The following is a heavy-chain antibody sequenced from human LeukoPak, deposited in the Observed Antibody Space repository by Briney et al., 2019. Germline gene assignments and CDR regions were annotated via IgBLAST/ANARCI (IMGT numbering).Heavy chain of an antibody. J-gene: IGHJ3*02. CDR1: GFTLSSYA. V-gene: IGHV3-23*01. D-gene: IGHD2-2*01. Sequence: PGGSLRLSCAASGFTLSSYAMSWVRQAPGKGLEWVSAISGSGGSTYYADSVKGRFTISRDNSKNTLYLQMNSLRAEDTAVYYCAKDLRDIVVVPAAKDAFDIWGQGTMVTVSS. CDR2: ISGSGGST. CDR3: AKDLRDIVVVPAAKDAFDI.